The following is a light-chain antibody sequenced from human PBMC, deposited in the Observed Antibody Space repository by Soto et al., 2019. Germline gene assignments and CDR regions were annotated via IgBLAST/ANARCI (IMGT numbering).Light chain of an antibody. J-gene: IGKJ1*01. CDR3: QQYGSSPLT. Sequence: EIVLTQSPGTLSLSPGERATLSCRASQSVSSSYLALYQQKPGQAPRLLIYGASSRDTGIPDRFGGSGYGTDFTLTISRLEHEDFSMYYCQQYGSSPLTFGQGTKVEIK. V-gene: IGKV3-20*01. CDR2: GAS. CDR1: QSVSSSY.